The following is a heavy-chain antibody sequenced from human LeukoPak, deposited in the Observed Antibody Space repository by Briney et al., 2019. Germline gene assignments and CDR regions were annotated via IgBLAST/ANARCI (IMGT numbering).Heavy chain of an antibody. CDR1: GFTFSTSW. J-gene: IGHJ6*03. D-gene: IGHD1-14*01. Sequence: GGSLRLSCEASGFTFSTSWMYWVRQAPGKGLEWVSRINGDGSDPSYADFVKGRFTISRDNAKSTLYLGMKNLRAEDTAVYYCARDGTFTGSNNYYYIDVWGKGTTVTISS. CDR3: ARDGTFTGSNNYYYIDV. V-gene: IGHV3-74*01. CDR2: INGDGSDP.